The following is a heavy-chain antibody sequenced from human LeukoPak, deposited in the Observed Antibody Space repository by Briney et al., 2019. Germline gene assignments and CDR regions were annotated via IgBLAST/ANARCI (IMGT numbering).Heavy chain of an antibody. CDR1: GGSFSGYY. D-gene: IGHD1-26*01. V-gene: IGHV4-34*01. J-gene: IGHJ4*02. CDR3: ARARRPYSGSSLDY. CDR2: INHSGST. Sequence: PSETLSLTCAVYGGSFSGYYWSWIRQPPGKGLEWIGEINHSGSTNYNPSLKSRVTISVDTSKNQFSLKLSSVTAADTAVYYCARARRPYSGSSLDYWGQGTLVTVSS.